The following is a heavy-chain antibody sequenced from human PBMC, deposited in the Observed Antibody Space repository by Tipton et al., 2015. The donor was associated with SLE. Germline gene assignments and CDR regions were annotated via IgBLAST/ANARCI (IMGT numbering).Heavy chain of an antibody. Sequence: GSLRLSCAASGFTFSWYWMTWVRQAPGKGLEWVASIKEDGSEKYYVHSVKGRFTISRDNAQNSLYLQMNSLRAEDTAVYYCARTSNAYSPDYWGQGTLVTVSS. CDR1: GFTFSWYW. J-gene: IGHJ4*02. V-gene: IGHV3-7*01. D-gene: IGHD4-11*01. CDR3: ARTSNAYSPDY. CDR2: IKEDGSEK.